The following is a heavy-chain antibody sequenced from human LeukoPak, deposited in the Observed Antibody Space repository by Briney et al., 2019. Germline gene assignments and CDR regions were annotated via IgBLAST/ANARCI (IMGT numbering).Heavy chain of an antibody. J-gene: IGHJ6*04. CDR2: IYSGGST. CDR3: ARDATYYYYGMDV. Sequence: HTGGSLRLSCAASGFTVSSNYMSWVRQAPGKGLEWVSVIYSGGSTYYADSVKGRFTISRDNSMNTLYLQMNSLRAEDTAVYYCARDATYYYYGMDVWGKGTTVTVSS. V-gene: IGHV3-53*01. CDR1: GFTVSSNY.